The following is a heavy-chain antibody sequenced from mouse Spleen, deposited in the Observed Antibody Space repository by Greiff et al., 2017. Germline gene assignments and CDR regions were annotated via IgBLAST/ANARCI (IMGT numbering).Heavy chain of an antibody. CDR3: TRLDHYYGAY. V-gene: IGHV1-15*01. CDR2: IDPETGGT. D-gene: IGHD1-2*01. Sequence: QVQLQQSGAELVRPGASVTLSCKASGYTFTDYEMHWVKQTPVHGLEWIGAIDPETGGTAYNQKFKGKAILTADKSSSTAYMELRSLTSEDSAVYYCTRLDHYYGAYWGQGTLVTVSA. J-gene: IGHJ3*01. CDR1: GYTFTDYE.